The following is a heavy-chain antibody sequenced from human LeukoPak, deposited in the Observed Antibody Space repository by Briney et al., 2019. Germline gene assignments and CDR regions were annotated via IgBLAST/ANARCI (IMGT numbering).Heavy chain of an antibody. J-gene: IGHJ4*02. D-gene: IGHD3-22*01. CDR2: IKQDGSEK. V-gene: IGHV3-7*01. Sequence: GGPLRLSCAASGFTFSSYWMSWVRQAPGKGLEWVANIKQDGSEKYYVDSVKGRFTISRDNAKNSLYLQMNSLRAEDTAVYYCARSGYYYDSSGTPDYWGQGTLVTVSP. CDR1: GFTFSSYW. CDR3: ARSGYYYDSSGTPDY.